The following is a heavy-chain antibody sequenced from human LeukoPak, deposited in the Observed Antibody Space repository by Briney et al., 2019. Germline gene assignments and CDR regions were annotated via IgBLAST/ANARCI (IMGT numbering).Heavy chain of an antibody. CDR1: GFTFSSYG. CDR2: IWYDGSNK. D-gene: IGHD4-23*01. Sequence: GGSLRLSCAASGFTFSSYGMHWVRQAPGKGLEWVAVIWYDGSNKYYADSVKGRFTISRDNSKNTLYLQMNSLRAEDTAVYYCARTRLRWCPYGMDVWGQGTTVTVSS. CDR3: ARTRLRWCPYGMDV. V-gene: IGHV3-33*01. J-gene: IGHJ6*02.